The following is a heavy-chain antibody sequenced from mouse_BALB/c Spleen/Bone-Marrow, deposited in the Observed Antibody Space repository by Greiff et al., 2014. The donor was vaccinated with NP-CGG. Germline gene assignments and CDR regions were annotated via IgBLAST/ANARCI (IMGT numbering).Heavy chain of an antibody. D-gene: IGHD2-2*01. CDR1: GYTFTSYC. CDR3: AICYGYDEFAY. CDR2: IYPGDGST. J-gene: IGHJ3*01. V-gene: IGHV1S56*01. Sequence: VKVVESGPELVKPGASVKMSCKASGYTFTSYCIHWVKQRPGQGLEWIGWIYPGDGSTKYNEKFKGKTTLTADKSSSTAYMLLSSLTSEDSAIYFCAICYGYDEFAYWGQGTLVTVSA.